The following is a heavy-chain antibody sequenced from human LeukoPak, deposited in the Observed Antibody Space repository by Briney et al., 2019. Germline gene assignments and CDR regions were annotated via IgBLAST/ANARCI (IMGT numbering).Heavy chain of an antibody. D-gene: IGHD3/OR15-3a*01. J-gene: IGHJ4*02. CDR2: IKRKGDDGTI. CDR3: TAGTGRCDLDY. CDR1: GFTSSNAW. Sequence: GGSLRLSCAASGFTSSNAWMCCVRQAPGKGLEWVGRIKRKGDDGTIDYAAPVKGRLNISRDDSKNTLYLQMNSRKSEDTAVYYCTAGTGRCDLDYWGQGTLVTVSS. V-gene: IGHV3-15*01.